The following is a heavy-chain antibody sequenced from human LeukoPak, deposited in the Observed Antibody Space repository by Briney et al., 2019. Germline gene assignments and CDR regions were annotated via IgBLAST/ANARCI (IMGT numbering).Heavy chain of an antibody. D-gene: IGHD6-19*01. V-gene: IGHV3-23*01. CDR2: ITGNGATT. Sequence: GGSLRLSCAASGFSFSNYGMNWVRQAPGKGLEWVSGITGNGATTYYADSVKGRFTISRDNAKNTLYLQMNSLRAEDTAVYYCAREPAGYSSGGAFDIWGQGTMVTVSS. CDR1: GFSFSNYG. J-gene: IGHJ3*02. CDR3: AREPAGYSSGGAFDI.